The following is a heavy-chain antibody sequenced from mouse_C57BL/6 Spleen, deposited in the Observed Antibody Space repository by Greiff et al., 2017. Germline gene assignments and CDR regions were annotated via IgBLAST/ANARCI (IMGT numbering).Heavy chain of an antibody. Sequence: VQLQQPGAELVRPGTSVKLSCKASGYTFTSYWMHWVKQRPGQGLEWIGVIDPSASYTNYNQKFKGKATLTVDTSYSTAYMRLSSLTAEDSAVYYCARGYYGNYEGYFDVWGTGTTVTVSS. D-gene: IGHD2-1*01. CDR2: IDPSASYT. J-gene: IGHJ1*03. CDR3: ARGYYGNYEGYFDV. CDR1: GYTFTSYW. V-gene: IGHV1-59*01.